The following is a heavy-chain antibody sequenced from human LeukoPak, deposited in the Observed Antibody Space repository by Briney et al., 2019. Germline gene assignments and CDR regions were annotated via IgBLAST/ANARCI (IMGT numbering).Heavy chain of an antibody. J-gene: IGHJ4*02. CDR2: IDDRAETT. V-gene: IGHV3-23*01. CDR1: GFTFRSSA. CDR3: AKVATWTYFDS. D-gene: IGHD3/OR15-3a*01. Sequence: PGGSLRLSCAASGFTFRSSAMSWVRQAPGKGLGWVSAIDDRAETTYYADSVKGRFAISRDNSKNTLYLQLTSLRVDDTAVYYCAKVATWTYFDSWGQGTLVTVSS.